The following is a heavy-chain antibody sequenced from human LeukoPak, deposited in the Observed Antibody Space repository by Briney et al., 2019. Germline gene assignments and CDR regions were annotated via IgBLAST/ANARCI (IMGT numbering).Heavy chain of an antibody. V-gene: IGHV3-64*01. J-gene: IGHJ5*02. CDR2: ISSNGGST. D-gene: IGHD5-24*01. Sequence: PGGSLRLSCAASGFTFSSYAMHWVRQAPGKGLEYVSAISSNGGSTYYANSVKGRFTISRDNSKNTLYLQMGSLRAEDMAVYYCARALDGYDHWGQGTLVTVSS. CDR1: GFTFSSYA. CDR3: ARALDGYDH.